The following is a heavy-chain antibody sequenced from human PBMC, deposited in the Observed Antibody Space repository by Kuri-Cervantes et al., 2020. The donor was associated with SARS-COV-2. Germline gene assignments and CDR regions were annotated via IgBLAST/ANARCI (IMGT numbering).Heavy chain of an antibody. Sequence: ESLKISCTVSGGSISGYYWSWIRQPPGKGLEWIGYIYYSGSTNYNPSLKSRVTISVDTSKNQFSLKLSSVTAADTAVYYCARENWNYFDYWGQGTLVTVSS. CDR2: IYYSGST. CDR1: GGSISGYY. CDR3: ARENWNYFDY. D-gene: IGHD1-1*01. V-gene: IGHV4-59*01. J-gene: IGHJ4*02.